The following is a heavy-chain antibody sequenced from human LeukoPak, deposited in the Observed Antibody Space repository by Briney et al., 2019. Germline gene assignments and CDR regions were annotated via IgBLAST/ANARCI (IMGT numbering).Heavy chain of an antibody. D-gene: IGHD6-13*01. V-gene: IGHV1-8*01. CDR2: MNPNSGNT. J-gene: IGHJ4*02. CDR1: GYTFTSYD. CDR3: ARVRIAAAGDTFDH. Sequence: GASVKVSCKASGYTFTSYDINWVRQATGQGLEWMGWMNPNSGNTGYAQKFQGRVTMTRNTSISTAYMELSSLRSEDTAVYYCARVRIAAAGDTFDHWGQGTLVTVSS.